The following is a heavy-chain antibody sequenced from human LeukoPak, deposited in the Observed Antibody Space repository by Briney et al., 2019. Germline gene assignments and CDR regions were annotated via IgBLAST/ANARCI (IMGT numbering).Heavy chain of an antibody. CDR2: IYYSGST. D-gene: IGHD3-22*01. CDR1: GGPISSYY. CDR3: ARLDSSGYYFFDY. J-gene: IGHJ4*02. V-gene: IGHV4-59*01. Sequence: SETLSLTCTVSGGPISSYYWSWIRQPPGKGLEWIGYIYYSGSTNYNPSLKSRVTISVDTSKNQFSLKLCSVTAADTAVYYCARLDSSGYYFFDYWGQGTLVTVSS.